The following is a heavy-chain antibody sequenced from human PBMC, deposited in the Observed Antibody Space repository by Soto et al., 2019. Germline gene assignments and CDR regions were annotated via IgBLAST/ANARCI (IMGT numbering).Heavy chain of an antibody. Sequence: EVQLLESGGGLVRPGGSLRLSCAASGFACYNYAMNWVRQAPGKGLEWVSTISGGGDGTYYADSVKGRFTISRDNSRNTVYLHMNSLRAEDTAVYYCAKKGLGSLATYCTTGDCHYAFDVWGQGTLVTVSS. V-gene: IGHV3-23*01. CDR3: AKKGLGSLATYCTTGDCHYAFDV. CDR2: ISGGGDGT. D-gene: IGHD2-8*01. CDR1: GFACYNYA. J-gene: IGHJ3*01.